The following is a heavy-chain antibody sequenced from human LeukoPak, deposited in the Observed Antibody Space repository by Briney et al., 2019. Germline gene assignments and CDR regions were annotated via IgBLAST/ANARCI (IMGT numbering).Heavy chain of an antibody. Sequence: PGGSLRLSCAASGFTLSTYWMSWVRQAPGKGLEWVANIKQDGSEKYYVDSVKGRFTISRDNAKNSLYLQMNSLRAEDTAVYYCARYYDGSGFYDAFDIWGQGTMVTVSS. CDR2: IKQDGSEK. CDR3: ARYYDGSGFYDAFDI. V-gene: IGHV3-7*01. CDR1: GFTLSTYW. D-gene: IGHD3-22*01. J-gene: IGHJ3*02.